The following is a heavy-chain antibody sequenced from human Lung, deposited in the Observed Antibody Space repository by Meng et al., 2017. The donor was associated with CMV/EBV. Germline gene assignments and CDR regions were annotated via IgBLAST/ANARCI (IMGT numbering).Heavy chain of an antibody. CDR1: GFTFSPYW. J-gene: IGHJ4*02. Sequence: LRLSCSASGFTFSPYWMHWIRQAPGKGLVWVSRINRDGSVTGYADSVKGRFTISRDNAKNTLYLQMNSLRAEDTAVYYCTRGFLEGYWGQGTLVTVSS. V-gene: IGHV3-74*01. CDR2: INRDGSVT. D-gene: IGHD3-3*01. CDR3: TRGFLEGY.